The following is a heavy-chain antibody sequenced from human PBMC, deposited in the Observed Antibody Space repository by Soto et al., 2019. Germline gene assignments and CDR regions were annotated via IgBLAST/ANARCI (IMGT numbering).Heavy chain of an antibody. V-gene: IGHV3-23*01. CDR1: GFTFSSYA. CDR3: AKDHLIHLGILTVSDWFDP. J-gene: IGHJ5*02. D-gene: IGHD1-20*01. CDR2: ISGSGGST. Sequence: GGSLRLSCAASGFTFSSYAMSWVRQAPGKGLEWVSAISGSGGSTYYADSVKGRFTISRDNSKNTLYLQMNSLRAEDTAVYYCAKDHLIHLGILTVSDWFDPWGQGTLVTVSS.